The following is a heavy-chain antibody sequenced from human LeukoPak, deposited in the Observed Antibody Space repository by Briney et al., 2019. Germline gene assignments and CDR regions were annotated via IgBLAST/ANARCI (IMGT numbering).Heavy chain of an antibody. D-gene: IGHD3-10*01. V-gene: IGHV4-59*01. CDR1: GGSIGSYY. CDR3: ARDHVYYYGSGSSRDAFDI. CDR2: IYYSGST. Sequence: SETLSLTCTVSGGSIGSYYWSWIRQPPGKGLEWIGYIYYSGSTNYNPSLKSRVTISVDTSKNQFSLKLSSVTAADTAVYYCARDHVYYYGSGSSRDAFDIWGQGTMVTVSS. J-gene: IGHJ3*02.